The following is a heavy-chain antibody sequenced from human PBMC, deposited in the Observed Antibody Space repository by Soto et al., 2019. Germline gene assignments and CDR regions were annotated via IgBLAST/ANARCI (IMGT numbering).Heavy chain of an antibody. CDR3: AKVSRAYYEFWSGYNFDY. CDR2: ISYDGSNK. CDR1: GFTFSSYG. J-gene: IGHJ4*02. Sequence: QVQLVESGGGVVQPGRSLRLSCAASGFTFSSYGMHWVRQAPGKGLEWVAVISYDGSNKYYADSVKGRFTISRDNSKNTLYLQMNSLRAEDTAVYYCAKVSRAYYEFWSGYNFDYWGQGTLVTVSS. V-gene: IGHV3-30*18. D-gene: IGHD3-3*01.